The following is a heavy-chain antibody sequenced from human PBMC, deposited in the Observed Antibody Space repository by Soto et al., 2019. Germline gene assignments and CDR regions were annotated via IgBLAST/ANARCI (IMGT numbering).Heavy chain of an antibody. J-gene: IGHJ4*02. V-gene: IGHV4-34*02. Sequence: QVQLQQWGAGQLKPSETLSLTCGVYGGSFSGYYWTWIRQPPGKGLEWIGEITHSGSTNYNPSLKSRVTSSMDTSQNHFSLKLTSVSAADTAVYYCARDWMKWGQGTLVTVSS. D-gene: IGHD2-2*03. CDR1: GGSFSGYY. CDR2: ITHSGST. CDR3: ARDWMK.